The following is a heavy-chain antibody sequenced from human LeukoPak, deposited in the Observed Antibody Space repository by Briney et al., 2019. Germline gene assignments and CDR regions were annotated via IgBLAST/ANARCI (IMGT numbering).Heavy chain of an antibody. CDR2: IRYDGSNK. D-gene: IGHD6-19*01. V-gene: IGHV3-30*02. CDR1: GFTFSSYG. J-gene: IGHJ4*02. CDR3: AKAFAEKQWLVPIDY. Sequence: PGGSLRLSCAASGFTFSSYGMHWVRQAPGKGLEWVAFIRYDGSNKYYADSVKGRFTISRDNSKNTLYLQMNSLRAEDTAVYYCAKAFAEKQWLVPIDYWGQGTLVTVSS.